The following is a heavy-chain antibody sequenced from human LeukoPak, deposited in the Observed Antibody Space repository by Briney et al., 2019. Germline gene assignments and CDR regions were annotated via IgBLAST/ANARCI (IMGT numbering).Heavy chain of an antibody. CDR1: GGSISSSSYY. V-gene: IGHV4-39*01. J-gene: IGHJ4*02. CDR3: ARPGYSSGY. D-gene: IGHD6-19*01. CDR2: IYYSGST. Sequence: PSETLSLTCTVPGGSISSSSYYWGWIRQPPGKGLEWIGSIYYSGSTYYNPSLKSRVTISVDTSKNQFSLKLSSVTAADTAVYYCARPGYSSGYWGQGTLVTVSS.